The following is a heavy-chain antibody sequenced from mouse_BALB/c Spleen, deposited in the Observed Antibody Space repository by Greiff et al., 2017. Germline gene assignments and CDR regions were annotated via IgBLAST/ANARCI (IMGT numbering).Heavy chain of an antibody. CDR1: GFNIKDTY. CDR2: IDPANGNT. D-gene: IGHD2-14*01. CDR3: AACYRYAMDY. J-gene: IGHJ4*01. V-gene: IGHV14-3*02. Sequence: EVKLLESGAELVKPGASVKLSCTASGFNIKDTYMHWVKQRPEQGLEWIGRIDPANGNTKYDPKFQGKATITADTSSNTAYLHLSSLTSEDTAVYCCAACYRYAMDYWGEGTSVTVSS.